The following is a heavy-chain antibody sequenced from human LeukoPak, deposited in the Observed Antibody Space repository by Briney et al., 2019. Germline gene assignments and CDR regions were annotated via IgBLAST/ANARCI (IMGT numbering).Heavy chain of an antibody. CDR2: IYPDDSDT. Sequence: GESLKISCKTSGYDFTKYWIAWVRQMPGKGLEWMGIIYPDDSDTTYSPSFQGQVTISADKSITTAYLQWSSLRASDTALYYCARGGYSYGYVDHWGQGTLVTVSS. J-gene: IGHJ4*02. D-gene: IGHD5-18*01. V-gene: IGHV5-51*01. CDR3: ARGGYSYGYVDH. CDR1: GYDFTKYW.